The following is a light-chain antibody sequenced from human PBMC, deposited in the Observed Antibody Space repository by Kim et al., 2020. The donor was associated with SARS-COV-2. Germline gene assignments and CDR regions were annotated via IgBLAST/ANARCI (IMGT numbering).Light chain of an antibody. CDR1: SSDVGDYNY. J-gene: IGLJ2*01. CDR2: EVS. V-gene: IGLV2-8*01. CDR3: SSYAGSYNVL. Sequence: GQSVTIACTGTSSDVGDYNYVSRYQQHPGRVPKLMIYEVSQRPSGVPDRFSGSKSGNTASLTVSGLQAEDEAEYYCSSYAGSYNVLFGGGTQLTVL.